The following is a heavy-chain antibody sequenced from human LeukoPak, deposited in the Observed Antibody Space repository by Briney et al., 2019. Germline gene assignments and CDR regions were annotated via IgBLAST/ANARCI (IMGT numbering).Heavy chain of an antibody. Sequence: ASVKVSCKASGYTFTGYYMHWVRQAPGQGLEWMGWINPNSGGTNYAQKFQGRVTMTRDTSISTAYMELSRLRSDDTAVYYCASRGGLGDILTGYQHPEYYYYYCGMDVWGQGTTVTVSS. CDR1: GYTFTGYY. J-gene: IGHJ6*02. CDR2: INPNSGGT. V-gene: IGHV1-2*02. D-gene: IGHD3-9*01. CDR3: ASRGGLGDILTGYQHPEYYYYYCGMDV.